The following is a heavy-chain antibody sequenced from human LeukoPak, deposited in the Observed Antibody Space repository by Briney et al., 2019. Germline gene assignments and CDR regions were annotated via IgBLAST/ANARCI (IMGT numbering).Heavy chain of an antibody. CDR3: AKQCGGSDWFDAFDI. CDR1: GFTFSYYG. Sequence: GGSLRLSCAASGFTFSYYGLHWVRQGPGKGLEWVAVISYAGSNKYYADSVKGRFTISRDNSKNTLYLQMNCLRAEATAVYYCAKQCGGSDWFDAFDIWGQGTMVTVSS. J-gene: IGHJ3*02. V-gene: IGHV3-30*18. D-gene: IGHD6-19*01. CDR2: ISYAGSNK.